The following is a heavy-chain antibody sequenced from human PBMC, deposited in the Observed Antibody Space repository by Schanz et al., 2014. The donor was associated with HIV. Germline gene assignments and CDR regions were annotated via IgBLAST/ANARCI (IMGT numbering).Heavy chain of an antibody. CDR2: ISGSGGAT. CDR1: GFTFDDYA. D-gene: IGHD6-13*01. Sequence: EVQLVESGGGLVQPGRSLRLSCAVSGFTFDDYAMHWVRQAPGKGLEWVSAISGSGGATWYADSVKGRFTISRDNSKNTLYLQMNSLRAEDTAVYYCARNRGLIAASGTTDYWGQGTLVTVSS. V-gene: IGHV3-23*04. J-gene: IGHJ4*02. CDR3: ARNRGLIAASGTTDY.